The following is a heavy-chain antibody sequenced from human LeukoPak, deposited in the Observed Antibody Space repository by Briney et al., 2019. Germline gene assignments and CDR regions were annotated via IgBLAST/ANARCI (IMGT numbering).Heavy chain of an antibody. Sequence: GGPLRLPCAASGFTFSGYWMHWLRQSPGMGLVWVSHITTDERTTSYADSVKGRFTISRDNVKNTLYLQMNSLRAEDTAVYYCARGGSPIYDAFEIWGQGTKVTVSS. J-gene: IGHJ3*02. V-gene: IGHV3-74*01. D-gene: IGHD2/OR15-2a*01. CDR1: GFTFSGYW. CDR2: ITTDERTT. CDR3: ARGGSPIYDAFEI.